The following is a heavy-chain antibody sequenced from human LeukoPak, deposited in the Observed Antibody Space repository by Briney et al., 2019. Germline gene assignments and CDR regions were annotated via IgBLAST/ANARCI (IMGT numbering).Heavy chain of an antibody. V-gene: IGHV3-23*01. CDR2: ISGSGGST. Sequence: GGSLRLSCAASGFTFSSYAMSWVRQAPGKGLEWVSAISGSGGSTYYADSVKGRFTIPRDNAKNSLYLQMNSLRAEDTAVYYCARGNLLWFGESNWFDPWGQGTLVTVSS. J-gene: IGHJ5*02. CDR3: ARGNLLWFGESNWFDP. CDR1: GFTFSSYA. D-gene: IGHD3-10*01.